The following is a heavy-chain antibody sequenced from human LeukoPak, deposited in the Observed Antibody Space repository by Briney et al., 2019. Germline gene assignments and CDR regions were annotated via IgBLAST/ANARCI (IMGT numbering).Heavy chain of an antibody. J-gene: IGHJ5*02. CDR1: GGSISSSSYY. CDR2: INHSGST. CDR3: ARRGIAAAGTTHWFDP. D-gene: IGHD6-13*01. V-gene: IGHV4-39*07. Sequence: SETLSLTCTVSGGSISSSSYYWSWIRQPPGKGLEWIGEINHSGSTNYNPSLKSRVTISVDTSKNQFSLKLSSVTAADTAVYYCARRGIAAAGTTHWFDPWGQGTLVTVSS.